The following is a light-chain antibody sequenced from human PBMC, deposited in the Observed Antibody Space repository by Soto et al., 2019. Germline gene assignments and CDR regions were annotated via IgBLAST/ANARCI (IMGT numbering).Light chain of an antibody. CDR1: SSDVGNYNL. Sequence: QSALTQPASVSGSPGQSITISCTGTSSDVGNYNLVSWYQQHPGKAPKLMIYEGSKRPSGVPNRCSGSKSGNTASLTISGLQAEDEADYYCCSYAGSSTFVVFGGGTKLTVL. CDR2: EGS. V-gene: IGLV2-23*03. CDR3: CSYAGSSTFVV. J-gene: IGLJ2*01.